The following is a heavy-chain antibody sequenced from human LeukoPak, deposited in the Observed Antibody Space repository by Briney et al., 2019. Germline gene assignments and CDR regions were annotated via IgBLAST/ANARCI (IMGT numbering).Heavy chain of an antibody. D-gene: IGHD3-22*01. CDR2: ISWDGGST. J-gene: IGHJ4*02. CDR1: GFTFDDYT. CDR3: AKDSIPYSSGPPDY. Sequence: TGGSLRLSCADSGFTFDDYTMHWVRQAPGKGLEWVSLISWDGGSTYYADSVKGRFTISRDNSKNSLYLQMNSLRTEDTALYYCAKDSIPYSSGPPDYWGQGTLVTVSS. V-gene: IGHV3-43*01.